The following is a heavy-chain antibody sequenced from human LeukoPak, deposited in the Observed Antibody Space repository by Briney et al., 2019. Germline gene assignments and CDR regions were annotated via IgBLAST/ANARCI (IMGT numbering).Heavy chain of an antibody. J-gene: IGHJ6*03. CDR3: ARGRYSYGYYMDV. D-gene: IGHD5-18*01. Sequence: PGGSLRLSCAASGFTVSSNYMSWVRQAPGKGLEWVSVIYSGGSTYYADSVKGRFTISRDNSKNTLYLQMNSLRAEDTAVYYCARGRYSYGYYMDVWGKGTTVTVSS. CDR2: IYSGGST. CDR1: GFTVSSNY. V-gene: IGHV3-53*01.